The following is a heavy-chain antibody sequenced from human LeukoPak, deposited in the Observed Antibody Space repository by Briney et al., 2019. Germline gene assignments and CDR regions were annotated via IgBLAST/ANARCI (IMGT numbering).Heavy chain of an antibody. CDR3: ARTKLKGVTDAFDI. CDR1: GYTFTSYG. D-gene: IGHD5-18*01. V-gene: IGHV1-18*01. Sequence: ASVKVSCKASGYTFTSYGISRVRQAPGQGLEWMGWISAYNGNTNYAQKLQGRVTMTTDTSTSTAYMELRSLRSDDTAVYYCARTKLKGVTDAFDIWGQGTMVTVSS. CDR2: ISAYNGNT. J-gene: IGHJ3*02.